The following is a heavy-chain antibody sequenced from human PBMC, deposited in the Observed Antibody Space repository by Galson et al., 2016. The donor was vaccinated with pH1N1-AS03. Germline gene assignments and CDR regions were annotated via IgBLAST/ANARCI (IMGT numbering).Heavy chain of an antibody. D-gene: IGHD3-3*01. Sequence: SLRLSCAASGFTFSSYSVNWVRQAPGKGLEWVGINRYYGSSEYYGDSMKGRISISRDNSQNTISLQMNSLRVEDTAVYYCVRGSGYYFDSWGQGTLVIVSS. V-gene: IGHV3-33*08. CDR3: VRGSGYYFDS. CDR1: GFTFSSYS. CDR2: NRYYGSSE. J-gene: IGHJ4*02.